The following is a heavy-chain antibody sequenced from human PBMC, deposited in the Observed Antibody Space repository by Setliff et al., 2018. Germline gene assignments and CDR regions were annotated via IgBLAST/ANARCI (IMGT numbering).Heavy chain of an antibody. Sequence: GSLSLSCVTSGFTFRTYWMHCVRQAPGQGLVWVARISTDGISITYAVSLKGIFTISRDTARNTLYLQMSSLRAEDTAVYYCVKTHWDTWIRGAFDIWGQGTMVTVSS. CDR2: ISTDGISI. V-gene: IGHV3-74*03. J-gene: IGHJ3*02. CDR3: VKTHWDTWIRGAFDI. CDR1: GFTFRTYW. D-gene: IGHD3-10*01.